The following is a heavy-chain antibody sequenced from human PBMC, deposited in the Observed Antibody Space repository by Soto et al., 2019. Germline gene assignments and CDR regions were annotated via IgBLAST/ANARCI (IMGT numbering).Heavy chain of an antibody. Sequence: SVKVSCKASGGTFSSYAISWVRQAPGQGLEWMGGIIPIFGTANYAQKFQGRVTITADESTSTAYMELSRLRSEDTAVYYCAIRVALALYYYYGMDVWGQGTTVTVSS. CDR1: GGTFSSYA. CDR2: IIPIFGTA. CDR3: AIRVALALYYYYGMDV. J-gene: IGHJ6*02. D-gene: IGHD3-3*01. V-gene: IGHV1-69*13.